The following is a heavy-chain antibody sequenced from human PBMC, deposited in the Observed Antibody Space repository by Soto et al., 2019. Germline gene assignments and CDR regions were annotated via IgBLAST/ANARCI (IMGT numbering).Heavy chain of an antibody. CDR2: ISSSSSYI. V-gene: IGHV3-21*01. CDR3: ARDGETRCIVGATDAFDI. CDR1: GFTFSSYS. Sequence: GGSLRLSCAASGFTFSSYSMNWVRQAPGKGLEWVSSISSSSSYIYYADSVKDRFTISRDNAKNSLYLQMNSLRAEDTAVYYCARDGETRCIVGATDAFDIWGQGTMVTVSS. J-gene: IGHJ3*02. D-gene: IGHD1-26*01.